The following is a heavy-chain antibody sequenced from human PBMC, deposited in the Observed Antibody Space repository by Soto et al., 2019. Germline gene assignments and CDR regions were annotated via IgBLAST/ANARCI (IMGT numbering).Heavy chain of an antibody. D-gene: IGHD1-1*01. J-gene: IGHJ1*01. Sequence: RHSCSASASRFGSYALRWVRQAPGKGLEWVSTISGSDGNTFYADSVKGRFSISRDTSQSALYLQMNSLRADDTAMYYCARWRYLDYWGQGTRVTGSS. V-gene: IGHV3-23*01. CDR2: ISGSDGNT. CDR3: ARWRYLDY. CDR1: ASRFGSYA.